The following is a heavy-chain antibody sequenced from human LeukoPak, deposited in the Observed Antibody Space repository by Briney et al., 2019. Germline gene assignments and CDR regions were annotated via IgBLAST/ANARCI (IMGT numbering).Heavy chain of an antibody. J-gene: IGHJ6*03. CDR3: ARVLAIFGLDTTDFYMDV. D-gene: IGHD3/OR15-3a*01. Sequence: PSETLSLTCAVSGASISSHYWSWIRQPPGKGLEWIGYTSGSFSDNPSLKSRVAVSVDPSQNQVSLSLTSVTAADTAVYYCARVLAIFGLDTTDFYMDVWGKGTTVTVSS. CDR1: GASISSHY. V-gene: IGHV4-59*11. CDR2: TSGSF.